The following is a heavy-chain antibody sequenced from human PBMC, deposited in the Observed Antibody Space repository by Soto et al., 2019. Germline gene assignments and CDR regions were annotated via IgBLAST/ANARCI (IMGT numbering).Heavy chain of an antibody. Sequence: EVQLVESGGGLVKPGGSLRLSCAASGFTFSSYSMNWVRQAPGKGLEWVSSISSSSSYIYYADSVKGRFTISGDNAKNSLYLQMNSLRAEDTAVYYCARARCSSTSCYGAFDIWGQGTMVTVSS. J-gene: IGHJ3*02. CDR1: GFTFSSYS. CDR2: ISSSSSYI. CDR3: ARARCSSTSCYGAFDI. D-gene: IGHD2-2*01. V-gene: IGHV3-21*01.